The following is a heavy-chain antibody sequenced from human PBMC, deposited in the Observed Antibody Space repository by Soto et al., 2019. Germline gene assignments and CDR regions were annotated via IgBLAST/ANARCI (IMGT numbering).Heavy chain of an antibody. J-gene: IGHJ6*02. Sequence: ASVKVSCKASGYTFTSYGISWVRQAPGQGLEWMGWISAYNGNTNYAQELQGRVTTTTDTSTSTAYMELRSLRSDDTAVYYCARDFENRKTMGALRYYYYYGMDVWGQGTTVTVSS. CDR3: ARDFENRKTMGALRYYYYYGMDV. CDR1: GYTFTSYG. V-gene: IGHV1-18*04. CDR2: ISAYNGNT. D-gene: IGHD3-9*01.